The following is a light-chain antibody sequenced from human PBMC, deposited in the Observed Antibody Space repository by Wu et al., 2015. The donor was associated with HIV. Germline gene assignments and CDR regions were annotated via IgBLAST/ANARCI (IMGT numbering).Light chain of an antibody. CDR1: QSVSVY. V-gene: IGKV3-11*01. CDR3: QQYGGSPPVT. J-gene: IGKJ5*01. CDR2: DAS. Sequence: EIVLTQSPAIMSLSPGERAILSCRASQSVSVYLAWYQQHPGQAPRLLIYDASKRATGVPARFTGSGSGTDFILTINRLEPEDSAVYFCQQYGGSPPVTFGRGTRLEIK.